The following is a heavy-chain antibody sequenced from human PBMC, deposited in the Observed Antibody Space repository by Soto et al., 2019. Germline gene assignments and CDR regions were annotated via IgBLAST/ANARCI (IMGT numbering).Heavy chain of an antibody. CDR1: GGTFRSYA. J-gene: IGHJ5*02. V-gene: IGHV1-8*03. Sequence: ASVKVSCKASGGTFRSYAISWVRQAPGQGLEWMGWIIPNSGNTSYAQKFQGRVTITRNTSTSTAYMELSSLRSEDTAVYYCARAGDFYNWFDPWGQGTLVTVSS. CDR2: IIPNSGNT. D-gene: IGHD3-16*01. CDR3: ARAGDFYNWFDP.